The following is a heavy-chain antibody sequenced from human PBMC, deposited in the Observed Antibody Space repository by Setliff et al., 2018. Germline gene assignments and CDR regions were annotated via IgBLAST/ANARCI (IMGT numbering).Heavy chain of an antibody. V-gene: IGHV3-48*04. Sequence: GGSLRLSCEASGFTFSGYSMNWVRQAPGKGLKWVSYISSSGSTIYYVDSVKGRFTISRDNAKNSLYLQMNSLRAEDTAVYYCARIDLGGSGYPDYWGQGTLVTVSS. CDR2: ISSSGSTI. D-gene: IGHD3-3*01. J-gene: IGHJ4*02. CDR3: ARIDLGGSGYPDY. CDR1: GFTFSGYS.